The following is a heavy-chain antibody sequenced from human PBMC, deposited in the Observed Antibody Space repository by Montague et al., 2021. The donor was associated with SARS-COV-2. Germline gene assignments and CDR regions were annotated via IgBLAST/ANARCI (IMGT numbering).Heavy chain of an antibody. CDR1: GGSISSNNYY. V-gene: IGHV4-39*02. CDR2: IYDSGGT. D-gene: IGHD5-12*01. Sequence: SETLSLTCTVSGGSISSNNYYWDWIRQPPGKGLEWIGSIYDSGGTYYNPSLKSRVTISVDTSKNHFSLKLNSVTAVDTAVYYCARRGRKLLPVATTIGGFDIWGQGTMVTVSS. CDR3: ARRGRKLLPVATTIGGFDI. J-gene: IGHJ3*02.